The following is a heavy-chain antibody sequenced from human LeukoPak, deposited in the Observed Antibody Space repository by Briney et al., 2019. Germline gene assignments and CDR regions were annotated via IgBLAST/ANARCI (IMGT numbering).Heavy chain of an antibody. CDR2: MNPNSGNT. CDR1: GYTFTSYD. J-gene: IGHJ4*02. CDR3: ARGTPTDAYSSGWYW. D-gene: IGHD6-19*01. V-gene: IGHV1-8*01. Sequence: GAXXKVSCKASGYTFTSYDINWVRQAPGQGLEWMGWMNPNSGNTGYAQKFQGRVTMTRNTSISTAYMELSSLRSEDTAVYYCARGTPTDAYSSGWYWWGQGTLVTVSS.